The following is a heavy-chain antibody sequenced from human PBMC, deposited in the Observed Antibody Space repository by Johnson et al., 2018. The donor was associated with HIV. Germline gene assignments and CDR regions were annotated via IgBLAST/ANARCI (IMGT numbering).Heavy chain of an antibody. CDR3: ARECSGGSCYPLDHDAFDI. CDR2: INTGGGT. V-gene: IGHV3-66*02. Sequence: VQLVESGGGVVRPGGSLRLSCAASGFTFEDYGMNWVRQAPGKGLEWVSVINTGGGTYYADSVKGRFTMSRDNSKNTLYLQMNSLRAEDTAVYYCARECSGGSCYPLDHDAFDIWGQGTMVTVSS. D-gene: IGHD2-15*01. J-gene: IGHJ3*02. CDR1: GFTFEDYG.